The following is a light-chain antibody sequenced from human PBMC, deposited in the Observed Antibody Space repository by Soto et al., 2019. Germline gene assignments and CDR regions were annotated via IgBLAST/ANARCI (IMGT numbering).Light chain of an antibody. V-gene: IGLV4-69*01. J-gene: IGLJ3*02. CDR2: LNSDGSH. CDR1: SGHSTYA. Sequence: QLVLTQSPSASASLGASVKLTCTPSSGHSTYAIAWHQQRPEKGPRYLMKLNSDGSHNKGDGIPDRFSGSSSGAERYLTISSLQSEDEADYYCQTWVTGPPWVFGGGTKLTVL. CDR3: QTWVTGPPWV.